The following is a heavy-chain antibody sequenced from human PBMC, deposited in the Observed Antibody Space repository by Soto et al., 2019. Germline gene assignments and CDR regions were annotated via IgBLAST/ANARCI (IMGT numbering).Heavy chain of an antibody. V-gene: IGHV3-9*01. CDR3: AKDLYYDFWSGHYGMDV. D-gene: IGHD3-3*01. Sequence: DVQLVESGGGLVQPGRSLRLSCAASGFTFDDYAMHWVRQAPGKGLEWVSGISWNSGSIGYADSVKGRFTISRDNAKNSLYLQMNSLRAEDTALYYCAKDLYYDFWSGHYGMDVWGQGTTVTVSS. CDR2: ISWNSGSI. J-gene: IGHJ6*02. CDR1: GFTFDDYA.